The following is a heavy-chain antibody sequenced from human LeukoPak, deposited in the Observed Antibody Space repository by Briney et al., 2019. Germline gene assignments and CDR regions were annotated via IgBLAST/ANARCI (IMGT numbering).Heavy chain of an antibody. CDR2: MNPNSGNT. CDR1: GYTFTSYD. D-gene: IGHD4-11*01. Sequence: GASVKASCKASGYTFTSYDINWVRQATGQGLEWMGWMNPNSGNTGYAQKFQGRVTMTRNTSISTAYMELSSLRSEDTAVYYCARHDYSRQGAFDYWGQGTLVTVSS. V-gene: IGHV1-8*01. CDR3: ARHDYSRQGAFDY. J-gene: IGHJ4*02.